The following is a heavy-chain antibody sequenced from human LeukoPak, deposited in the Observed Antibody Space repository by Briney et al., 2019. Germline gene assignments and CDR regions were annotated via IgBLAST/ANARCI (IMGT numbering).Heavy chain of an antibody. CDR1: GFTFIGSA. D-gene: IGHD3-10*01. Sequence: PGGSLRLSCAASGFTFIGSAMHWVRQASGKGLEWVGRIRSKANSYATAYAASVKVRFTISRDDSKNTAYLQMNSLKTEDTAVYYCTRRGITMVRGVIYNWFDPWGQGTLVTVSS. V-gene: IGHV3-73*01. CDR3: TRRGITMVRGVIYNWFDP. CDR2: IRSKANSYAT. J-gene: IGHJ5*02.